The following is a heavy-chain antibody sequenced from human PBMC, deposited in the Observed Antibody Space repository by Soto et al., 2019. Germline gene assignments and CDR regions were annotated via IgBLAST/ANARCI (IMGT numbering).Heavy chain of an antibody. D-gene: IGHD3-9*01. CDR2: IIPIFGTA. J-gene: IGHJ2*01. V-gene: IGHV1-69*01. Sequence: QVQLVQSGAEVKKPGSSVKVSCKASGGTFSSYAISWVRQAPGQGLEWMGGIIPIFGTANYAQKFQGRVTITADESTSTAYMELSSLRSEDTAVYYCASSYDILTGYYDKAPPAWYFDLWGRGTLVTVSS. CDR3: ASSYDILTGYYDKAPPAWYFDL. CDR1: GGTFSSYA.